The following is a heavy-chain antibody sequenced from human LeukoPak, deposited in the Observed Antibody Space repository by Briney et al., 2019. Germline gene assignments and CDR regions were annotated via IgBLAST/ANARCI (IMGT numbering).Heavy chain of an antibody. CDR1: GYTFTSYG. Sequence: GASVKVSCKASGYTFTSYGISWVRQAPGQGLEWMGWISAYNGNTNYAQKLQGRVTMTTDTSTSTAYMELRSLRSDDTAVYYCARDVEAAFVRTAAIKDAFDIWGQGTMVTVSS. D-gene: IGHD2-2*02. CDR2: ISAYNGNT. CDR3: ARDVEAAFVRTAAIKDAFDI. V-gene: IGHV1-18*01. J-gene: IGHJ3*02.